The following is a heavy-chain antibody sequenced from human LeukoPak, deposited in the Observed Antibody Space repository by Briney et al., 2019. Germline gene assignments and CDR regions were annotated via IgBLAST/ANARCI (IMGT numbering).Heavy chain of an antibody. CDR2: IYYSGST. Sequence: SETLSLTCTVSGDSIGSYYWSWIRQPPGKGLEWIGYIYYSGSTYYNPSLKSRVTISVDTSKNQFSLKLSSVTAADTAVYYCARPGYYDSSGPPDAFDIWGQGTMVTVSS. J-gene: IGHJ3*02. CDR3: ARPGYYDSSGPPDAFDI. D-gene: IGHD3-22*01. V-gene: IGHV4-59*04. CDR1: GDSIGSYY.